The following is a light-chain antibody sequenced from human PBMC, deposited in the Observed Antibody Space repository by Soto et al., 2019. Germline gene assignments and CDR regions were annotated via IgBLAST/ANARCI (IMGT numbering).Light chain of an antibody. Sequence: QSALTQPASVSGSPGQSITISCAGTSSDVGRYTYVSWYQQHPGKAPKLIIYDVYNRPSGVSNRFSGSKSGNTASLTISGLQAEDEAEYYCTSYTSTSTPYVFGGGTKLTVL. J-gene: IGLJ1*01. CDR1: SSDVGRYTY. CDR3: TSYTSTSTPYV. CDR2: DVY. V-gene: IGLV2-14*01.